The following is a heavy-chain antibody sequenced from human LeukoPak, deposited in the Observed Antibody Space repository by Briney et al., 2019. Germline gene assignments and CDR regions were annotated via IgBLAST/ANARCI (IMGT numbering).Heavy chain of an antibody. CDR2: IYYSGTT. CDR3: ARAYGTSGYYPEFDS. Sequence: SETLSLTCTVSGGSISDYYGNWIRQPPGKGLEWIGYIYYSGTTNYNPSLKSRVTISFDTSKIQFSLKLSSVTAADTAVYYCARAYGTSGYYPEFDSWGQGALVTVSS. CDR1: GGSISDYY. V-gene: IGHV4-59*08. D-gene: IGHD3-22*01. J-gene: IGHJ4*02.